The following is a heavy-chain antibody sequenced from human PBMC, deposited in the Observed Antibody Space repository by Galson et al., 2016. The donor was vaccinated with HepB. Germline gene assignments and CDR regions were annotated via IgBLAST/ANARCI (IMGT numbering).Heavy chain of an antibody. CDR1: GFSLSVSGVA. CDR2: IYWDDDK. D-gene: IGHD6-13*01. J-gene: IGHJ6*02. Sequence: PALVKPTQTLTLTCTFSGFSLSVSGVAVGWIRQPPGKALEWLALIYWDDDKRYSPSLKSRPTITKDTSKNQVVLTMTNMDPVDTATYYCVDGYSSLSENDYYYGMDVWGQGTTVTVSS. CDR3: VDGYSSLSENDYYYGMDV. V-gene: IGHV2-5*02.